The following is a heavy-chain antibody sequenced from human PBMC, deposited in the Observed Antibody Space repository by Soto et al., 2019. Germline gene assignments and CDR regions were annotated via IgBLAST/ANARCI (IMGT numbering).Heavy chain of an antibody. J-gene: IGHJ4*02. CDR3: VKEGDKAAILPYCDH. CDR2: ISWHSGNI. CDR1: GFTFDGYA. D-gene: IGHD5-18*01. Sequence: PGGSLRLSCAASGFTFDGYAMHWVRHAPGKGLEWVSVISWHSGNIAYADAVKGRFTISRVNAKNSLYLQMNSLIVDDTAVYYCVKEGDKAAILPYCDHWGKGTLGTVPS. V-gene: IGHV3-9*01.